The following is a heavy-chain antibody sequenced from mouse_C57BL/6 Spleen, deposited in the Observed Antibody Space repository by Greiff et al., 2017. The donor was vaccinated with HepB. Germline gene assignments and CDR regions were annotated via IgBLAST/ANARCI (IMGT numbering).Heavy chain of an antibody. V-gene: IGHV1-50*01. Sequence: QVQLQQPGAELVKPGASVKLSCKASGYTFTRYWMQWVKQRPGQGLEWIGEIDPSDSYTNYNQKFKGKATLTVDTSSSTAYMQLSSLTSEDSAVYYCARRTGWYFDVWGTGTTVTVSS. D-gene: IGHD3-3*01. J-gene: IGHJ1*03. CDR2: IDPSDSYT. CDR3: ARRTGWYFDV. CDR1: GYTFTRYW.